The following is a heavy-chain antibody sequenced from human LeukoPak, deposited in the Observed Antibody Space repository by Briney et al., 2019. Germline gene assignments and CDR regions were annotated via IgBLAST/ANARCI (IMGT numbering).Heavy chain of an antibody. CDR1: GYSFTSYW. CDR2: IYPGDSDT. V-gene: IGHV5-51*01. J-gene: IGHJ4*02. Sequence: GESLKISCKGSGYSFTSYWIGWVRQMPGKGLEWMGIIYPGDSDTRYSPSFQGQVTISADKSISTAYLQWSSLKASDTAMYYCARDLKRGYSGYGPVVWGQGTLVTVSS. D-gene: IGHD5-12*01. CDR3: ARDLKRGYSGYGPVV.